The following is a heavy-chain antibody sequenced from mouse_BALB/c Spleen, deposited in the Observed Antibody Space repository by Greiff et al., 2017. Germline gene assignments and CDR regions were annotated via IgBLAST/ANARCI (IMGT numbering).Heavy chain of an antibody. Sequence: QVQLQQSGAELVRPGVSVKISCKGSGYTFTDYAMHWVKQSHAKSLEWIGVISTYYGDASYNQKFKGKATMTVDKSSSTAYMELARLTSEDSAIYYCARGNYYGSRAMDYWGQGTSVTVSS. J-gene: IGHJ4*01. CDR2: ISTYYGDA. V-gene: IGHV1S137*01. D-gene: IGHD1-1*01. CDR3: ARGNYYGSRAMDY. CDR1: GYTFTDYA.